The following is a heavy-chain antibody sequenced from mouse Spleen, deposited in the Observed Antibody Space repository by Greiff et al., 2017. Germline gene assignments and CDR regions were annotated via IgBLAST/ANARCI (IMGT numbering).Heavy chain of an antibody. D-gene: IGHD1-1*01. CDR1: GYTFTSYW. J-gene: IGHJ2*01. CDR2: IDPSDSYT. Sequence: QVQLKQPGAELVMPGASVKLSCKASGYTFTSYWMHWVKQRPGQGLEWIGEIDPSDSYTNYNQKFKGKATLTVDKSSSTAYMQLSSLTSEDSAVYYCARCYYYGSSYFDYWGQGTTLTVSS. CDR3: ARCYYYGSSYFDY. V-gene: IGHV1-69*01.